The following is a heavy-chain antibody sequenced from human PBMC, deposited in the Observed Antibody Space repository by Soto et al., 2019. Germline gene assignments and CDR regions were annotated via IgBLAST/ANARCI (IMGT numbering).Heavy chain of an antibody. D-gene: IGHD3-3*01. Sequence: EVQLLESGGGLVQPGGSLRLSCAASGFTFSSYAMSWVRQAPGKGLEWVSAISGSGGSTYYADSVKGRFTISRDNSKNTLYLQMNRLRAEDTAVYYCARHKISIFGVVSNWFDPWGQGTLVTVSS. V-gene: IGHV3-23*01. J-gene: IGHJ5*02. CDR1: GFTFSSYA. CDR3: ARHKISIFGVVSNWFDP. CDR2: ISGSGGST.